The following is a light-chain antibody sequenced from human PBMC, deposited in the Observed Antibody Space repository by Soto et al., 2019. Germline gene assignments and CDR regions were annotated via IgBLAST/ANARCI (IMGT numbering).Light chain of an antibody. CDR1: SSDVGGFNY. J-gene: IGLJ1*01. V-gene: IGLV2-11*01. Sequence: QSALTQPRSVSGSPGQSVTISCTVSSSDVGGFNYVSWYHQHPGTAPKLMIYDVSKRPSGVPDRFSGSKSGNTASLTISGLQAEDEADYFCCSYAGSYSYVFGTGTKVTVL. CDR3: CSYAGSYSYV. CDR2: DVS.